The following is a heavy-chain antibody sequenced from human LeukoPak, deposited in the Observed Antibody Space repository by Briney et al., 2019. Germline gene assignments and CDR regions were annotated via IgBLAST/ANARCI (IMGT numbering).Heavy chain of an antibody. V-gene: IGHV3-23*01. CDR2: ISGSGGST. CDR3: AKFHDYGDYNWFDP. D-gene: IGHD4-17*01. CDR1: GFTFSSYA. J-gene: IGHJ5*02. Sequence: PGGSLRLSCAASGFTFSSYAMTWVRQAPGKGLEWVSAISGSGGSTYYADSVKGRFTISRDNSKNTLYLQMNSLRAEDTAVYYCAKFHDYGDYNWFDPWGQGTLVTVSS.